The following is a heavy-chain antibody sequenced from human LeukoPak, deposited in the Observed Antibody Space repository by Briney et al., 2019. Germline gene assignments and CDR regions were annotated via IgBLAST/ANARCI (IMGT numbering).Heavy chain of an antibody. D-gene: IGHD5-18*01. CDR2: IYSGGST. Sequence: GGSLRLSCAASGFTVGSNYMSWVRQAPGKGLEWVSVIYSGGSTYYADSVKGRFTISRHNSKNTLYLQMNSLRAEDTAVYYCARDLKSADTAMMLGYYGMDVWGQGTTVTVSS. CDR3: ARDLKSADTAMMLGYYGMDV. CDR1: GFTVGSNY. V-gene: IGHV3-53*04. J-gene: IGHJ6*02.